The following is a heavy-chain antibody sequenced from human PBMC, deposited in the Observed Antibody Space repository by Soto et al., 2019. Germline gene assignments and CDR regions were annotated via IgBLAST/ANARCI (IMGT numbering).Heavy chain of an antibody. Sequence: GGSLRLSCAASGFTFSSYGMHWVRQAPGKGLEWVAVIWYDGSNKYYADSVKGRFTISRDNSKNTLYLQMNSLRAEDTAVYYCARGGASFSGSYMDVWGKGTTVTVSS. J-gene: IGHJ6*03. V-gene: IGHV3-33*01. CDR1: GFTFSSYG. CDR2: IWYDGSNK. CDR3: ARGGASFSGSYMDV.